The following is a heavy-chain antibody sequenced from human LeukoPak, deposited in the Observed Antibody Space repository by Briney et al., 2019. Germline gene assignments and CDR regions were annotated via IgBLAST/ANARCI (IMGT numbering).Heavy chain of an antibody. Sequence: ASVKVSCKASGYTLPNHYMYWVRQAPGQGLEWMGIIHPSGDRTSYAQKFQGRVTMTSDTSTSTVYMELSSLRSEDTAVYYCARVPEAGYNPDYWGQGTLVTVSA. CDR1: GYTLPNHY. J-gene: IGHJ4*02. D-gene: IGHD5-24*01. CDR3: ARVPEAGYNPDY. CDR2: IHPSGDRT. V-gene: IGHV1-46*01.